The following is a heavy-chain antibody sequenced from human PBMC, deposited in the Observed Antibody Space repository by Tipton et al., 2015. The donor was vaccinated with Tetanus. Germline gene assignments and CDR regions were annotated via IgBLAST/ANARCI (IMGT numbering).Heavy chain of an antibody. Sequence: SLRLSCVVSGFTFEDYAMHWVRQAPGKGLEWVSVIYTGGSTYYADSVKGRFTISRDSSTNTLYLQMNSLRAEDTAVYYCAVGGYNHAFDIWGQGTMVTVSS. J-gene: IGHJ3*02. V-gene: IGHV3-53*01. CDR2: IYTGGST. CDR3: AVGGYNHAFDI. CDR1: GFTFEDYA. D-gene: IGHD5-18*01.